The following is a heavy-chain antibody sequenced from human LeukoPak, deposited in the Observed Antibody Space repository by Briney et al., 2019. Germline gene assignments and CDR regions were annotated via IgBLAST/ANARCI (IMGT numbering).Heavy chain of an antibody. V-gene: IGHV3-48*03. CDR1: GFTFSSYE. CDR2: ISSSGSTI. D-gene: IGHD6-19*01. Sequence: GGSLRLSCAASGFTFSSYEMNWVRQAPGKGLEWVSYISSSGSTIYYADSVKGRFTISRDNAKNSLYLQMNSLRAEDTAVYYCARDNPLYSSGWSLFGAFYIWGQGTMVTVSS. J-gene: IGHJ3*02. CDR3: ARDNPLYSSGWSLFGAFYI.